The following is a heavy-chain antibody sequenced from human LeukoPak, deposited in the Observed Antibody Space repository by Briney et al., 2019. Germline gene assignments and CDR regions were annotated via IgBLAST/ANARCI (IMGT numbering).Heavy chain of an antibody. CDR3: AKSHRVVRPAFDI. CDR1: NFTFSHYA. CDR2: IGSSGVSI. V-gene: IGHV3-23*01. Sequence: PGGSLRLSCVASNFTFSHYAMSWVRQAPGKGLEWVSGIGSSGVSIYYADSPKGRFTISRDNSKNTLYLQMNSLRAEDTAVYYCAKSHRVVRPAFDIWGQGTIVTVSS. D-gene: IGHD3-22*01. J-gene: IGHJ3*02.